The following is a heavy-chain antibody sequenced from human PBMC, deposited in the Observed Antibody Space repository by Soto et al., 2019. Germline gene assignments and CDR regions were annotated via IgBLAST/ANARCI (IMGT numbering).Heavy chain of an antibody. J-gene: IGHJ5*02. CDR2: ITGSGAST. CDR1: GFTFTSYA. V-gene: IGHV3-23*01. Sequence: EVQLLESGGGLVQPGGSLRLSCAASGFTFTSYAMSWVRQAPGKGLEWVSAITGSGASTYYADSVKGRFTISRDNSKNTVYLPLNSLRAEDTPLYNCAKDNTGYQGGFDPWGQGTLVTVSS. CDR3: AKDNTGYQGGFDP. D-gene: IGHD3-9*01.